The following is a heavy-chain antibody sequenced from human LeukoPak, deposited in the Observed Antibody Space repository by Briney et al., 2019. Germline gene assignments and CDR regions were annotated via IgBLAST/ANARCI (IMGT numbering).Heavy chain of an antibody. V-gene: IGHV1-69*13. D-gene: IGHD1-1*01. Sequence: AASVNVSCKASGGTFSSYAISWVRQAPGQGLEWMGGIIPIFGTANYAQKFQGRVTITADESTSTAYMELSSLRSEDTAVYYCARAGVDWNDQNWFDPWGQGTLVTVSS. J-gene: IGHJ5*02. CDR2: IIPIFGTA. CDR3: ARAGVDWNDQNWFDP. CDR1: GGTFSSYA.